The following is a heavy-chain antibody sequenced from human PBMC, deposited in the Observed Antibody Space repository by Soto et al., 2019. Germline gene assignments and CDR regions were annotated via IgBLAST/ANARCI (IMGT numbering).Heavy chain of an antibody. CDR2: IIPVFGIV. CDR1: GGTPSNSA. D-gene: IGHD6-19*01. V-gene: IGHV1-69*01. J-gene: IGHJ6*02. CDR3: ASGRIGGVGRRAYYGMDV. Sequence: QVQLVQSGAEVKKPGSSVRVSCKASGGTPSNSAFSWVRQAPGQGLEWMGGIIPVFGIVKYAQNLEGRVTITADESTNTADGELSSLRYEDRAVYYCASGRIGGVGRRAYYGMDVWGQGTTVTVSS.